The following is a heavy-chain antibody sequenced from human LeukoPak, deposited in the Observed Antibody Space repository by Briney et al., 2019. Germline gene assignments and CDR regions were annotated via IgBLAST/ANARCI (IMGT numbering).Heavy chain of an antibody. CDR3: AKDPGLDAFDI. D-gene: IGHD3-22*01. J-gene: IGHJ3*02. V-gene: IGHV3-53*01. CDR1: GFTVSTNF. Sequence: GGSLRLSCAASGFTVSTNFMSWVRQAPGKGLEWVSVIYAGGDTYYADSVKGRFTISRDNSKNTLYLQMNSLRAEDTAVYYCAKDPGLDAFDIWGQGTMVTVSS. CDR2: IYAGGDT.